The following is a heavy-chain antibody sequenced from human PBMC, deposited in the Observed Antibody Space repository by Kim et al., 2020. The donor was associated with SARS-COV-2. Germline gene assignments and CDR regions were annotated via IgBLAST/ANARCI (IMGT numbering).Heavy chain of an antibody. J-gene: IGHJ3*01. Sequence: GGSLRLSCAASGFTFSSYAMHWVRQAPGKGLEWVAVISYDGSNKYYADSVKGRFTISRDNSKNTLYLQMNSLRAEDTAVYYCARDKFYSWGQGTMVTVSS. D-gene: IGHD2-15*01. CDR2: ISYDGSNK. V-gene: IGHV3-30*04. CDR1: GFTFSSYA. CDR3: ARDKFYS.